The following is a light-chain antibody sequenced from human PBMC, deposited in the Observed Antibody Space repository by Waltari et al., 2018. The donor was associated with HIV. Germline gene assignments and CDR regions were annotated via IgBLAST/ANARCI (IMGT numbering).Light chain of an antibody. J-gene: IGLJ3*02. V-gene: IGLV2-11*01. CDR3: CSYAGVYTRWV. CDR1: SSDVGGYKY. CDR2: DVT. Sequence: QSSLTPPRSVSGSPGQSISISCTVTSSDVGGYKYVSWYQQYPGEVPKLMIYDVTKRPSGVPDRFSGSKSGNTASLTISGLQAEDEADYYCCSYAGVYTRWVFGGGTKLTVL.